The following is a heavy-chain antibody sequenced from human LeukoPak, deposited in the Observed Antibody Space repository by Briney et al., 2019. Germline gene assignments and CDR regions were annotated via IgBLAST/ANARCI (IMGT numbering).Heavy chain of an antibody. CDR1: GFTFSSYA. D-gene: IGHD3-22*01. CDR2: ISGSGGST. CDR3: ASSGSNYYYYMDV. Sequence: GGSLRLSCAASGFTFSSYAMSWVRQAPGKGLEWVSAISGSGGSTYYADSVKGRFTISRDNSKNTLYLQMNSLRAEDTAVYYCASSGSNYYYYMDVWGKGTTVTVSS. V-gene: IGHV3-23*01. J-gene: IGHJ6*03.